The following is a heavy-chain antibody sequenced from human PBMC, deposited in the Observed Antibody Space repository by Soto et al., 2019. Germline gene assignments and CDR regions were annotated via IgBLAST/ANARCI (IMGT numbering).Heavy chain of an antibody. CDR2: IFWNDAK. CDR3: AYRRGGSSSGGNFDY. CDR1: GFSFSTTGVG. D-gene: IGHD2-15*01. J-gene: IGHJ4*02. V-gene: IGHV2-5*01. Sequence: QIALKESGPTLVKPSQTLTLTCTFSGFSFSTTGVGVGWIRQPPGKALEWLALIFWNDAKRYSPSLRSRLTIIKDTSKNQVVLTMTNVDPVDTATYYCAYRRGGSSSGGNFDYWGQGTPVTVYS.